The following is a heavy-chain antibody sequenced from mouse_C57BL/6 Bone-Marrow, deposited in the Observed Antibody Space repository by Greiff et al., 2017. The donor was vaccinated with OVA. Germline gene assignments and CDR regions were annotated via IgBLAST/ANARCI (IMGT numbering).Heavy chain of an antibody. J-gene: IGHJ4*01. CDR2: INYDGSST. CDR3: ARDGDYSYAMDY. CDR1: GFTFSDYY. V-gene: IGHV5-16*01. D-gene: IGHD1-1*01. Sequence: EVKVVESEGGLVQPGSSMKLSCTASGFTFSDYYMAWVRQVPEKGLEWVANINYDGSSTYYLDSLKSRFIISRDNAKNILYLQMSSLKSEDTATYYCARDGDYSYAMDYWGQGTSVTVSS.